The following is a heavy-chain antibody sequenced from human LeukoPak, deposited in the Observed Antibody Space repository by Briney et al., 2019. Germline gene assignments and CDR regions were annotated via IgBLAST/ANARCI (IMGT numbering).Heavy chain of an antibody. CDR1: GGSISSGGYY. CDR3: ARVGRGYSYGYGVCFDY. Sequence: SETLSLTCTVSGGSISSGGYYWSWARQHPGKGLEWIGYIYYSGSTYYNPSLKSRVTISVDTSKNQFSLKLSSVTAADTAVYYCARVGRGYSYGYGVCFDYWGQGTLVTVSS. D-gene: IGHD5-18*01. CDR2: IYYSGST. V-gene: IGHV4-31*03. J-gene: IGHJ4*02.